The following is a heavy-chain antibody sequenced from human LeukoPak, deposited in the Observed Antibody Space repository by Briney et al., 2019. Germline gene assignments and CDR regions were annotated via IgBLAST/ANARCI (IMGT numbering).Heavy chain of an antibody. CDR1: GFTLSSYW. CDR2: IKQDGREK. V-gene: IGHV3-7*01. Sequence: GGSLRLSCAVSGFTLSSYWMSWVRQAPGKGPEWVANIKQDGREKYYVDSVKGRFTISRDNAKNSLYLQMSSLRDEDTAVYYCARDRGYGDYVGAFDIWGQGTMVTVSS. J-gene: IGHJ3*02. D-gene: IGHD4-17*01. CDR3: ARDRGYGDYVGAFDI.